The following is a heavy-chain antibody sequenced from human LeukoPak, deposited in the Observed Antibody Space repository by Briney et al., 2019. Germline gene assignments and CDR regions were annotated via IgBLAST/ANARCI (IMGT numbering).Heavy chain of an antibody. Sequence: PGGSLRLSCAASGFTFSYYWMSWVRQAPGKGLEWVANIKQDGNEKYYVDSVKGRFTISSDNPKNTLYLQMDSLRAEDTAVYYCARAAHTTYVLGRYYYYAMDVWGQGTTVTVSS. CDR3: ARAAHTTYVLGRYYYYAMDV. V-gene: IGHV3-7*02. J-gene: IGHJ6*02. D-gene: IGHD3-10*01. CDR2: IKQDGNEK. CDR1: GFTFSYYW.